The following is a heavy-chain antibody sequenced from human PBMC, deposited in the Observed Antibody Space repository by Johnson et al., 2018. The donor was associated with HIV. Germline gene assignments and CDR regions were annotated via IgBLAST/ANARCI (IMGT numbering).Heavy chain of an antibody. V-gene: IGHV3-30*04. J-gene: IGHJ3*02. CDR2: IGYDGSDK. CDR3: AKGGSAVAVAFDI. Sequence: HVQLVESGGGVVQPGRSLRLSCAASGFTFSSYAMHWVRQAPGKGLEWVAVIGYDGSDKYYADSVKGRFTISRDNSKNTLYLQMNSLRAEDTAVYYCAKGGSAVAVAFDIWGQGTMVTVSS. D-gene: IGHD6-19*01. CDR1: GFTFSSYA.